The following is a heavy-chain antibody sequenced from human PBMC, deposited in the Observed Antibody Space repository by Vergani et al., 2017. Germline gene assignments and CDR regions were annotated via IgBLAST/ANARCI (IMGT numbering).Heavy chain of an antibody. V-gene: IGHV3-9*01. CDR1: GFTFDDYA. J-gene: IGHJ6*02. D-gene: IGHD1-26*01. CDR2: ISWNSGSI. Sequence: EVQLVESGGGLVQPGRSLRLFCAASGFTFDDYAMHWVRQAPGKGLEWVSGISWNSGSIGYADSVKGRFTISRDNAKNSLYLQMNSLRAEDTAVYYCARDSLSGSYWDYYYYYGMDVWGQGTTVTVSS. CDR3: ARDSLSGSYWDYYYYYGMDV.